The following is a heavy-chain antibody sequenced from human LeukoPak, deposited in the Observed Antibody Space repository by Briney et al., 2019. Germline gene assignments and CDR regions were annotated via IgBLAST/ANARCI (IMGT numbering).Heavy chain of an antibody. CDR1: GGSMSSNY. V-gene: IGHV4-59*01. Sequence: PSETLSLTCTVSGGSMSSNYWSWIRQSPGKGLEWIGYITSSGYTNYNPSLRSRVTISLDTSKMQFSLRLSSVTAADTAVYLCARDFGYSTAGDHYYGMDVWGQGTTVSVSS. D-gene: IGHD5-12*01. CDR3: ARDFGYSTAGDHYYGMDV. J-gene: IGHJ6*02. CDR2: ITSSGYT.